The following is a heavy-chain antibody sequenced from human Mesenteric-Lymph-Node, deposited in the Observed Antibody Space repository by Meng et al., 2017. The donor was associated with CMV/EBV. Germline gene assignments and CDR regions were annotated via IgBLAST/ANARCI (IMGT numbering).Heavy chain of an antibody. CDR1: GFTFSTYV. CDR2: ISSSSSYI. D-gene: IGHD6-19*01. J-gene: IGHJ3*02. Sequence: GESLKISCAASGFTFSTYVMNWVRQAPGRGLEWVSSISSSSSYIYYADSVKGRFTISRDNAKNSLYLQMNSLRAEDTAVYYCARDRDYSSGWYGDAFDIWGQGTMVTVSS. CDR3: ARDRDYSSGWYGDAFDI. V-gene: IGHV3-21*01.